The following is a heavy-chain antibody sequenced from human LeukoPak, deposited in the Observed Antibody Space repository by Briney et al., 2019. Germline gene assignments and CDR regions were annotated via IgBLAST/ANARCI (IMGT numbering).Heavy chain of an antibody. CDR3: ARGGKAVAGTRGNWFGP. V-gene: IGHV3-74*01. D-gene: IGHD6-19*01. J-gene: IGHJ5*02. CDR2: INSDGSST. CDR1: GFTFSSYW. Sequence: GGSLRLSCAASGFTFSSYWMHWVRQAPGKGLVRVSRINSDGSSTSYADSVKGRFTISRDNAKNTQYLQMNSLRAEDTAVYYCARGGKAVAGTRGNWFGPWGQGTLVTVSS.